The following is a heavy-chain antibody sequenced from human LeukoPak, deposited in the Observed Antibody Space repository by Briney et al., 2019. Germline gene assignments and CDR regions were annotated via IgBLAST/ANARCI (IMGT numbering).Heavy chain of an antibody. CDR2: INHSGST. V-gene: IGHV4-34*01. Sequence: PSETLSLTCAAYGGSFSGYYWSWIRQPPGKGLEWIGEINHSGSTNYNPSLKSRVTISVDTSENQFSLKLSSVTAADTAVYYCARDGYFDWLSPQKYFDYWGQGTLVTVSS. CDR3: ARDGYFDWLSPQKYFDY. D-gene: IGHD3-9*01. CDR1: GGSFSGYY. J-gene: IGHJ4*02.